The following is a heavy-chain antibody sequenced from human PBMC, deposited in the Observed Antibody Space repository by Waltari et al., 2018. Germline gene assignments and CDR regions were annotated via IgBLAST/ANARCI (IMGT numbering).Heavy chain of an antibody. J-gene: IGHJ5*02. D-gene: IGHD3-22*01. Sequence: QVQLQQWGAGLLKPSETLSPTCAVSGGSFSGYYWSWIRQPPGKGLEWIGEINHSGSTNYNPSLKSRVTISVDTSKNQFSLKLSSVTAADTAVYYCARAVYYYDSSGYYNWFDPWGQGTLVTVSS. CDR2: INHSGST. CDR1: GGSFSGYY. CDR3: ARAVYYYDSSGYYNWFDP. V-gene: IGHV4-34*01.